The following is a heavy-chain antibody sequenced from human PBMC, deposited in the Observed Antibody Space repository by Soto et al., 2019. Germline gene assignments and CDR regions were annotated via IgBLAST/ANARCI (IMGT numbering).Heavy chain of an antibody. J-gene: IGHJ6*02. CDR2: IYYSGST. CDR3: AGQVVPSYYYYGMDV. Sequence: SETLSFTCTVAGGSISSYYSPWIRQPPGKGLEWIGYIYYSGSTNYNPSLKSRVTISVDTSKNQFSLKLSSVTAADTAVYYCAGQVVPSYYYYGMDVWGQGTTVT. D-gene: IGHD6-13*01. CDR1: GGSISSYY. V-gene: IGHV4-59*01.